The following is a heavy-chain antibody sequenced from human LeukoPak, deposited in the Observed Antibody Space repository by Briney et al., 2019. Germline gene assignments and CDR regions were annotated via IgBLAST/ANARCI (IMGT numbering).Heavy chain of an antibody. CDR1: GYTFTSYD. CDR3: ARAVGAVDYYFDY. D-gene: IGHD1-26*01. V-gene: IGHV1-8*02. Sequence: ASVKVSCKASGYTFTSYDINWVRQATGQGLEWMGWMNPNSGNTGYAQKFQGRVTMTTDTSTSTAYMELRSLRSDDTAVYYCARAVGAVDYYFDYWGQGTLVTVSS. CDR2: MNPNSGNT. J-gene: IGHJ4*02.